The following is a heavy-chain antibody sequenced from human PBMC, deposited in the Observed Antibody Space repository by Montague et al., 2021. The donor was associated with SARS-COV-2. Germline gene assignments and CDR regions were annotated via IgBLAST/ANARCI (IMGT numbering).Heavy chain of an antibody. CDR3: ARGVYGFTETTDAFDI. CDR1: GGSIRSNDRY. D-gene: IGHD2-8*01. J-gene: IGHJ3*02. V-gene: IGHV4-31*03. CDR2: INSSGNT. Sequence: TLSLTCTVSGGSIRSNDRYWSWHRPDPGKGREWNRYINSSGNTNYNPSSRSRVTIYVYTSKKQFSLKLSSVTAADTAVYYCARGVYGFTETTDAFDIWGQGTLVSVSS.